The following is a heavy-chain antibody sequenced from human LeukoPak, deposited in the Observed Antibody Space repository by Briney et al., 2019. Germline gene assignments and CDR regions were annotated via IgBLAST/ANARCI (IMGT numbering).Heavy chain of an antibody. CDR3: ARHWGIAAAGEWFDP. V-gene: IGHV5-51*01. Sequence: GESLKISCTASGYKFTSYWIGWVRQMPGKGLEWMGIIYPGDPDTRYSPSFQGQVTISADKSISTAYLQWSSLKASDTAMYYCARHWGIAAAGEWFDPWGQGTLVTVSS. CDR1: GYKFTSYW. CDR2: IYPGDPDT. J-gene: IGHJ5*02. D-gene: IGHD6-13*01.